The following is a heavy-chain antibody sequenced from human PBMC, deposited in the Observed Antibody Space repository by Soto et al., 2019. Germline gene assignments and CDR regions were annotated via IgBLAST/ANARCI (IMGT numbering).Heavy chain of an antibody. CDR2: IIPIFGTA. Sequence: QVQLVQSGAEVKKPGSSVKVSCKASGGTFSSYAISWVRQAPGQGLEWMGGIIPIFGTANYAQKFQGRVTITADESKSTAYMELSSLRSEDTSVYYCARPGGYYESSGYYLNGWFDPWGQGTLVTVSS. CDR1: GGTFSSYA. D-gene: IGHD3-22*01. CDR3: ARPGGYYESSGYYLNGWFDP. V-gene: IGHV1-69*12. J-gene: IGHJ5*02.